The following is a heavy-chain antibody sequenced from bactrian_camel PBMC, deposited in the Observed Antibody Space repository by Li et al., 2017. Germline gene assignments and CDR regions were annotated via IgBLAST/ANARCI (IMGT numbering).Heavy chain of an antibody. CDR1: GDTASTYC. J-gene: IGHJ4*01. Sequence: HVQLVESGGGSVQAGGSLRLTCPLSGDTASTYCMAWFRQAPGKEREGVAAMGSDGRTSYADFVKGRFTISKDNAKNTLYLQMNSLKPEDTGMYYCAADLRLGGSWSWSWSANYNHWGQGTQVTVSS. CDR3: AADLRLGGSWSWSWSANYNH. D-gene: IGHD2*01. CDR2: MGSDGRT. V-gene: IGHV3S53*01.